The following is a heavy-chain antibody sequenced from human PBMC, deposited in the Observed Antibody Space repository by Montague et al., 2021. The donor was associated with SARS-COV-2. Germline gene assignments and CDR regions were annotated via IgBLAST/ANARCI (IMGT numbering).Heavy chain of an antibody. J-gene: IGHJ3*02. Sequence: TLSPTSTVSGGSISSSSYYWSWIRQHPGKGLEWIGYIYYSGSTYYNPCLKSRLTISVDTSKNQFSLKLSSVTAADTAVYYCARATMIVVVIGAFDIWGQGTMVTVSS. D-gene: IGHD3-22*01. V-gene: IGHV4-31*03. CDR1: GGSISSSSYY. CDR3: ARATMIVVVIGAFDI. CDR2: IYYSGST.